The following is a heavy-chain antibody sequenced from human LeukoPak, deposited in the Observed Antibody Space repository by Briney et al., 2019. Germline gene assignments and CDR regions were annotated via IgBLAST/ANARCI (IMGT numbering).Heavy chain of an antibody. D-gene: IGHD6-19*01. J-gene: IGHJ4*02. CDR2: IYYSGST. CDR3: APLGGSGWSGFDY. Sequence: SETLSLTCTVSGGSISSSSYYWGWIRQPPGKGLEWIGSIYYSGSTYYNPSLKSRVTISVDTSKNQFSLKLSSVTAADTAVYYCAPLGGSGWSGFDYWGQGTLVTVSS. CDR1: GGSISSSSYY. V-gene: IGHV4-39*01.